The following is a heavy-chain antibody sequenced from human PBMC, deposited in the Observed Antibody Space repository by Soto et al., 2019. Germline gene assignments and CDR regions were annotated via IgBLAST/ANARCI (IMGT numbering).Heavy chain of an antibody. D-gene: IGHD3-3*02. Sequence: GGSLRLSCAASGFTFSNCAMTWVRQAPGKGLEWVSGITGSGGSTYYAGSVKGRFTISRDNAKNTLYLQMNSLRAEDTAVYYCARVISYYYYYMDVWGKGTTVTVSS. V-gene: IGHV3-23*01. J-gene: IGHJ6*03. CDR2: ITGSGGST. CDR1: GFTFSNCA. CDR3: ARVISYYYYYMDV.